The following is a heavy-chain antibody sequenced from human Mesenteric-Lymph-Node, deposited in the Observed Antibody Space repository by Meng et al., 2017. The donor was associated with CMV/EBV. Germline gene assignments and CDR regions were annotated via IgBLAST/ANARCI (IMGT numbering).Heavy chain of an antibody. CDR1: GFTFSDYY. J-gene: IGHJ6*02. CDR3: ARGGSSSLYGMDV. CDR2: ISGSGSAI. Sequence: GESLKISCAASGFTFSDYYMSWIRQAPGKGLEWVSYISGSGSAIYYADSMKGRFTISRDNAKNSLYLQMNSLRAEDTALYHCARGGSSSLYGMDVWGQGTTVTVSS. D-gene: IGHD6-19*01. V-gene: IGHV3-11*01.